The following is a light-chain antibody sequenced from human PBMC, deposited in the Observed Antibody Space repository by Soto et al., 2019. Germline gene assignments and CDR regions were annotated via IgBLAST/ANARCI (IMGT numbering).Light chain of an antibody. CDR2: LNSDGSH. V-gene: IGLV4-69*01. CDR1: SGHSSYA. CDR3: QTWGTGIRV. Sequence: QLVLTQSPSASASLGASVKLTCTLSSGHSSYAIAWHQQQPEKSPRYLMKLNSDGSHTMGGGIPDRFSGSSSGAERYLIISSLQSEDEADYYCQTWGTGIRVFGGGTKLTVL. J-gene: IGLJ2*01.